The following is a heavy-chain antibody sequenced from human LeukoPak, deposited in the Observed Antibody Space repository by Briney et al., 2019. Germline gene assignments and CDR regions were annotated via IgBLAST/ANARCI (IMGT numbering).Heavy chain of an antibody. CDR3: AKGHGPHGIAAAANFDY. Sequence: PGRSLRLSCAASGFTFDDYAMHWVRQAPGKGLEWVSGISWNSGSIGHADSVKGRFTISRDNAKNSLYLQMNSLRAEDTALYYCAKGHGPHGIAAAANFDYWGQGTLVTVSA. J-gene: IGHJ4*02. CDR1: GFTFDDYA. V-gene: IGHV3-9*01. CDR2: ISWNSGSI. D-gene: IGHD6-13*01.